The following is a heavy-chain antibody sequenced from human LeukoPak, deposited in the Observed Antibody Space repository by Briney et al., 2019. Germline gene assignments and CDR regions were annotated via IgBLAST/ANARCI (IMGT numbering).Heavy chain of an antibody. V-gene: IGHV3-53*01. D-gene: IGHD2-8*02. CDR2: IYSGGFT. CDR1: GFTFSSYE. CDR3: AKNTGGLPTD. J-gene: IGHJ4*02. Sequence: GGSLRLSCAASGFTFSSYEMNWVRQAPGEGLEWASVIYSGGFTYYADSVKGRFTISRDNSKNTVYLQMNSLRGEDTAVYYCAKNTGGLPTDWGQGTLVTVSS.